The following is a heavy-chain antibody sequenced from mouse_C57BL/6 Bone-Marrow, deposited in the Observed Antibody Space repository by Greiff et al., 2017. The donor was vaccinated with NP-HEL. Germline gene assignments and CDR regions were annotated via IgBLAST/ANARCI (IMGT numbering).Heavy chain of an antibody. CDR2: ILPGSGST. CDR1: GYTFTGYW. Sequence: SGAELMKPGASVKLSCKATGYTFTGYWIEWVKQRPGHGLEWIGEILPGSGSTNYNEKFKGKATFTADTSSNTAYMQLSSLTTEDSAIYYCARGVYYSNYVLYAMDYWGQGTSVTVSS. CDR3: ARGVYYSNYVLYAMDY. J-gene: IGHJ4*01. V-gene: IGHV1-9*01. D-gene: IGHD2-5*01.